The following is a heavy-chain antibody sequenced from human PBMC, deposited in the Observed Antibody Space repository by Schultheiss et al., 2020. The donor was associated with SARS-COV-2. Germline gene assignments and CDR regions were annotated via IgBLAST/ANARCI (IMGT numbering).Heavy chain of an antibody. Sequence: SETLSLTCAVYGGSFSGYYWSWIRQPPGKGLECIGEINHSGSTNYNPSLKSRVTISVDTSKNQFSLKLSSVTAADTAVYYCARGLRGNSFYYDMDVWGQGTTVTVSS. CDR3: ARGLRGNSFYYDMDV. J-gene: IGHJ6*02. V-gene: IGHV4-34*01. CDR1: GGSFSGYY. D-gene: IGHD2/OR15-2a*01. CDR2: INHSGST.